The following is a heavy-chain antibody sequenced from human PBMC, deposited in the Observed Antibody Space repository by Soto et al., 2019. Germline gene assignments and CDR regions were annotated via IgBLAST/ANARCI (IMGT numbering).Heavy chain of an antibody. V-gene: IGHV4-61*01. Sequence: SETLSLTCSVSAGYLERSIYFWNWIRQPPGKGLEWIGNISYSGGSNPNPALKSRVTLSIDTSKNQFSLNLSSVTAADTAMYYCARRGGLGSCANGVCLPGDAFDIWGQGTMVTVS. J-gene: IGHJ3*02. D-gene: IGHD2-8*01. CDR1: AGYLERSIYF. CDR3: ARRGGLGSCANGVCLPGDAFDI. CDR2: ISYSGGS.